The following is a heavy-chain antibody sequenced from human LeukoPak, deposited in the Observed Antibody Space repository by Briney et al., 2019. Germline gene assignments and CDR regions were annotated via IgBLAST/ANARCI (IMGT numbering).Heavy chain of an antibody. CDR1: GGTFSSYA. D-gene: IGHD1-26*01. J-gene: IGHJ3*02. Sequence: ASVKVSCKASGGTFSSYAISWVRQAPGQGLEWMGGIIPIFGTANYAQKFQGRVTITADESTSTAYMELSSLRSEDTAVYYCARREVGATSAFDIWGQGTMVTVSS. V-gene: IGHV1-69*13. CDR2: IIPIFGTA. CDR3: ARREVGATSAFDI.